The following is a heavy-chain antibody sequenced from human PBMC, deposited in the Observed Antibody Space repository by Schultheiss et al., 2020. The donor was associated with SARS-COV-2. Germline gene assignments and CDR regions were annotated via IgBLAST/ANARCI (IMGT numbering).Heavy chain of an antibody. V-gene: IGHV4-31*03. CDR1: GGSISSGGYY. J-gene: IGHJ5*02. CDR2: IYYSGST. CDR3: ARLGIQLWSNWFDP. D-gene: IGHD5-18*01. Sequence: TLSLTCTVSGGSISSGGYYWSWIRQHPGKGLEWIGYIYYSGSTYYNPSLKSRVTISVDTSKNQFSLKLSSVTAADTAVYYCARLGIQLWSNWFDPWGQGTLVTVSS.